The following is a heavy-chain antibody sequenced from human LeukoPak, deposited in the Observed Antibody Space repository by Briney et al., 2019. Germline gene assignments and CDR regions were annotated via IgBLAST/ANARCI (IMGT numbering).Heavy chain of an antibody. CDR1: GYTFTSYY. CDR3: ARGEVVVAALTNWYFDL. Sequence: ASVKVSCKASGYTFTSYYMHWVRQAPGQGLEWMGIINPSGGSTSYAQKFQGRVTMTRDTSTSTVYMELSSLRSEDTAVYYCARGEVVVAALTNWYFDLWGRGTLVTVSS. J-gene: IGHJ2*01. CDR2: INPSGGST. D-gene: IGHD2-15*01. V-gene: IGHV1-46*03.